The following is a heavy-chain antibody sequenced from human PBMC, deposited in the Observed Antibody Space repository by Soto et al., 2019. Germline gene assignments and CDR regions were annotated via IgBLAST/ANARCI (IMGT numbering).Heavy chain of an antibody. V-gene: IGHV1-69*06. D-gene: IGHD3-22*01. Sequence: QVQLVQSGAEVKKPGSSVKVSCKASGGTFSSYAISWVRQAPGQGLEWMGGIIPIFGTANYAQKFRGRVTITADKSTSTAYMELSSLRSEDTAVYYCARDQSRYYYDSSGYGDYWGQGTLVTVSS. CDR2: IIPIFGTA. J-gene: IGHJ4*02. CDR3: ARDQSRYYYDSSGYGDY. CDR1: GGTFSSYA.